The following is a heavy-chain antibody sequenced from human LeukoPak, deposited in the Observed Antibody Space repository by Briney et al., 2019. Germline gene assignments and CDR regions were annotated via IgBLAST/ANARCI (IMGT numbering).Heavy chain of an antibody. V-gene: IGHV5-10-1*01. D-gene: IGHD3-22*01. J-gene: IGHJ5*02. CDR3: VRQPPGVYDTTQNWFDP. CDR1: GYSFTNYW. CDR2: IAPSDSYT. Sequence: GESLKISCKGSGYSFTNYWIDWVRQMPGKGLEWMGRIAPSDSYTNYNPSFEGHVTMSVEKSITTVYLQWSSLKASDTAMYYCVRQPPGVYDTTQNWFDPWGQGTLVTVSS.